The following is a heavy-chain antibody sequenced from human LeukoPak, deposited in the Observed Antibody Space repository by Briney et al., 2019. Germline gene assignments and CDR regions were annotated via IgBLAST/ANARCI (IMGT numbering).Heavy chain of an antibody. CDR2: INHSGST. CDR3: ARKEVGFDP. V-gene: IGHV4-34*01. Sequence: SETLSLTCAVYGGSFSGYYWSWIRQPPGKGLEWIGEINHSGSTNYNPSLKSRVTISVDRSKNQFSLKLSSVTAADTAVYYCARKEVGFDPWGQGTLVTVSS. CDR1: GGSFSGYY. J-gene: IGHJ5*02. D-gene: IGHD2-15*01.